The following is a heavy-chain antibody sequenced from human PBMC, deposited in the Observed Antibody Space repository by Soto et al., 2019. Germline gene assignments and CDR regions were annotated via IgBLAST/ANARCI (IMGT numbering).Heavy chain of an antibody. V-gene: IGHV3-74*01. D-gene: IGHD2-15*01. CDR3: VRTSLVVAAATREDY. CDR2: INSDGSST. CDR1: GFTFSSYW. J-gene: IGHJ4*02. Sequence: EVQLVESGGGLVQPGGSLRLSCAASGFTFSSYWMHWVRQAPGKGLVWVSRINSDGSSTSYADSVKGRFTISSYNAKNTLYLQMNSLRAEDTAVYYCVRTSLVVAAATREDYWGQGTLVTVSS.